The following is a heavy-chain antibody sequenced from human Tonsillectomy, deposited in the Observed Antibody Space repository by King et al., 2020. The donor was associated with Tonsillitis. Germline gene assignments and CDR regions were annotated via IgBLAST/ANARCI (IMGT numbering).Heavy chain of an antibody. CDR2: IGSSGSNI. V-gene: IGHV3-21*06. D-gene: IGHD1-26*01. Sequence: VQLVESGGGLVRPGGSLRLSCAASGFTFSGYCMDWVRQAPGKGLEWVSSIGSSGSNIYYADSVKGRFTISRDNNKNSLFLQMNSLRAEDTAVYYCARGLGVELPDAFDIWGQGTMVTVSS. CDR1: GFTFSGYC. J-gene: IGHJ3*02. CDR3: ARGLGVELPDAFDI.